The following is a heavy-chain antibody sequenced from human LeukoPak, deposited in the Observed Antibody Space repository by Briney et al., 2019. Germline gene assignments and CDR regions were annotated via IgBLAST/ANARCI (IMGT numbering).Heavy chain of an antibody. CDR1: GDSITSYY. D-gene: IGHD6-13*01. V-gene: IGHV4-59*01. J-gene: IGHJ4*02. Sequence: SETRSLTCTVSGDSITSYYWSWIRQAPGKGLEWIGYIYDSETTRYNPSLRSRVTISLDTSKKQFSLKLSSVPAADTAVYYWARGFGSSWYYFDYWGQGTLATVSS. CDR3: ARGFGSSWYYFDY. CDR2: IYDSETT.